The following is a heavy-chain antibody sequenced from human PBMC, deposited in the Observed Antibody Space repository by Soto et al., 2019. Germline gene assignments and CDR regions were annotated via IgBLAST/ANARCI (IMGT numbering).Heavy chain of an antibody. J-gene: IGHJ4*02. CDR1: GFTFSSYG. D-gene: IGHD3-3*01. CDR2: TWYKGSLR. CDR3: ARASPIWSQVDY. Sequence: QVQLVESGGGVVQPGKSLRLSCAASGFTFSSYGIHWVRQSPGKGLEWVAVTWYKGSLRYYADFAKGRFTISRDNSKNMVYLQMSSLRGEDTAVYYCARASPIWSQVDYWGQGTLVTVSS. V-gene: IGHV3-33*01.